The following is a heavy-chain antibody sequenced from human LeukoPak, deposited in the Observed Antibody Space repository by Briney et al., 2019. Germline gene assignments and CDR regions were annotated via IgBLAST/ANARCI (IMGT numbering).Heavy chain of an antibody. CDR3: AATRFDDYGDPGAFDI. CDR2: IYHSGST. V-gene: IGHV4-4*02. CDR1: GGSISSSNW. Sequence: SETPSLTCAVSGGSISSSNWWSWVRQPPGKGLEWIGEIYHSGSTNHNPSLKSRVTISVDKSKNQFSLKLSSVTAADTAVYYCAATRFDDYGDPGAFDIWGQGTMVTVSS. D-gene: IGHD4-17*01. J-gene: IGHJ3*02.